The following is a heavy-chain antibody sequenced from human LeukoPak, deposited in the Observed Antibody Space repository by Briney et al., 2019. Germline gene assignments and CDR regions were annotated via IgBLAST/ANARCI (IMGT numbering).Heavy chain of an antibody. Sequence: ASVNVSCKASGGTFSSYAISWVRQAPGQGLEWMGGIIPIFGTANYAQKFQGRVTITADESTSTAYMELSSLRSEDTAVYYCARDPHDSSGLGDYWGQGTLVTVSS. CDR2: IIPIFGTA. CDR3: ARDPHDSSGLGDY. J-gene: IGHJ4*02. D-gene: IGHD3-22*01. CDR1: GGTFSSYA. V-gene: IGHV1-69*13.